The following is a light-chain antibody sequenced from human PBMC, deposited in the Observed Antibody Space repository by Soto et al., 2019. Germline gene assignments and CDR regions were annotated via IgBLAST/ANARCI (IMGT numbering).Light chain of an antibody. CDR3: QQYGSART. V-gene: IGKV3-20*01. CDR1: QSVSSSY. J-gene: IGKJ1*01. Sequence: EIVLTQSTGTLSLSPGERATLSCRASQSVSSSYLAWYQQKPGQAPRILIYGASSRGTGIPDRFSGSGSGTDFTLTISRLEPEDFAVYYCQQYGSARTFGQGTKVEIK. CDR2: GAS.